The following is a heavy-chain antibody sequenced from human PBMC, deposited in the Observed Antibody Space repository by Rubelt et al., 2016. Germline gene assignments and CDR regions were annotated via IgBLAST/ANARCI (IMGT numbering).Heavy chain of an antibody. CDR2: IDAGNGDT. D-gene: IGHD4-17*01. Sequence: QVQLVQSGAEVKKPGASVKVSCKASGYTFTNYGMHWVRQAPGQRLEWMGWIDAGNGDTKYSQKLKDRVSITRYASANTAYMGLSSLRSEDTAVYYCARANHGDYEDYWGQGTLVTVSS. V-gene: IGHV1-3*01. CDR1: GYTFTNYG. J-gene: IGHJ4*02. CDR3: ARANHGDYEDY.